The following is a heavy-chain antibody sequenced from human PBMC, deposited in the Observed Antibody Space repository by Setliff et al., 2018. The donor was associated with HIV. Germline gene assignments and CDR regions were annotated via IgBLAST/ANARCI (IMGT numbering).Heavy chain of an antibody. CDR1: GVTFSTFA. V-gene: IGHV1-69*05. CDR3: ARTTLVDTAMVNYYYYMDV. D-gene: IGHD5-18*01. CDR2: IIPIFGTA. Sequence: SVKVSCKASGVTFSTFAISWVRQAPGQGLEWMGGIIPIFGTANYAQKFQGRLTMTTDTSTSTAYMELRSLRSDDTAVYYCARTTLVDTAMVNYYYYMDVWGKGTTVTVSS. J-gene: IGHJ6*03.